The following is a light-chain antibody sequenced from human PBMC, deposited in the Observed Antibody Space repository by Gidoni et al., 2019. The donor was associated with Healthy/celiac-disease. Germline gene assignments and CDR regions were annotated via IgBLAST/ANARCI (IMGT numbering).Light chain of an antibody. J-gene: IGKJ4*01. CDR1: QSVSSY. V-gene: IGKV3-11*01. CDR2: DAS. CDR3: QQRSNWPTLT. Sequence: EIVLTQSPATLSLSPGDRATLSCRASQSVSSYLAWYQQKPGQAPRLLIYDASNRATGIPARFSGSGSGTDFTLTISSLEPEDFAVYYCQQRSNWPTLTFGGETKVEIK.